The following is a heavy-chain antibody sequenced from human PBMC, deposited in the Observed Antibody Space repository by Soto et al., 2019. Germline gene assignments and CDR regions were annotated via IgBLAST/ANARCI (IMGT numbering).Heavy chain of an antibody. CDR1: GGSISSGGYS. V-gene: IGHV4-30-2*01. Sequence: QLELQESGSGLVKPSQTLSLTCAVSGGSISSGGYSWSWIRQPPGKGLEWIGYIYHSGSTYYNPYRKSRVTISVDRSKNQFSLKLSSVTAADTAVYYCAAGGGPPRYYWGQGTLVTVSS. CDR2: IYHSGST. D-gene: IGHD1-26*01. CDR3: AAGGGPPRYY. J-gene: IGHJ4*02.